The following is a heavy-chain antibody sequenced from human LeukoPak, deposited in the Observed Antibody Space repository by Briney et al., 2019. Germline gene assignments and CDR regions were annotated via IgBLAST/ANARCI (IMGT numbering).Heavy chain of an antibody. CDR2: IWYDGSNT. CDR3: AREVYRSLDY. Sequence: GGSLRLSCAASGFTFSNYGMYWVRQAPGKGLEWVALIWYDGSNTYYADSVKGRFSISRDNSKNTLYVQMNSLRADDTAVYYCAREVYRSLDYWGQGTLVTVSS. J-gene: IGHJ4*02. V-gene: IGHV3-33*01. CDR1: GFTFSNYG. D-gene: IGHD6-19*01.